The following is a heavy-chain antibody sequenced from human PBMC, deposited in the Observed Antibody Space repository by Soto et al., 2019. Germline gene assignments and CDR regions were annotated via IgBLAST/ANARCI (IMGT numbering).Heavy chain of an antibody. CDR2: ITASNGNT. J-gene: IGHJ2*01. CDR3: ARGYSYGSYWYFDL. D-gene: IGHD5-18*01. CDR1: GFTFGGFG. V-gene: IGHV1-18*04. Sequence: ASVKVSCKASGFTFGGFGITWVRQAPGQGLEWMGWITASNGNTKFAQNLQGRVTMTTDTSTSTAYMELWRLRSDDTAVYYCARGYSYGSYWYFDLWGRGTLLTVSS.